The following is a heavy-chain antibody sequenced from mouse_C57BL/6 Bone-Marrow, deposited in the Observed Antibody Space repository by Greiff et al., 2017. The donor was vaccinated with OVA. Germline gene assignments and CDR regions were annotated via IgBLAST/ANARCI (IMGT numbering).Heavy chain of an antibody. V-gene: IGHV1-5*01. CDR3: TWGTAQATRNFDY. D-gene: IGHD3-2*02. CDR2: IYPGNSDT. Sequence: EVQLQQSGTVLARPGASVKMSCKTSGYTFTSYWMHWVKQRPGQGLEWIGAIYPGNSDTSYNQKFKGKAKLTAVTSASTAYMELSSLTNEDSAVYYGTWGTAQATRNFDYWGQGTTLTVSS. J-gene: IGHJ2*01. CDR1: GYTFTSYW.